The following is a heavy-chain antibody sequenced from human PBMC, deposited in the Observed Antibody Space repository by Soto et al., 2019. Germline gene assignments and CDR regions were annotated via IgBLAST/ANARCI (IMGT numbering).Heavy chain of an antibody. CDR1: GGTFSSYA. CDR2: IIPIYGAT. CDR3: ARGYSYGLYYYGMDV. D-gene: IGHD5-18*01. Sequence: QVQLVQSGAEVKKPGSSVKVSCKASGGTFSSYAFSWVRQAPGQGLEWMGGIIPIYGATNYAQNFQGRVTITADEVTIXAEESTSTAYMELSSLRSEDTAVYYCARGYSYGLYYYGMDVWGQGTTVTVSS. J-gene: IGHJ6*02. V-gene: IGHV1-69*12.